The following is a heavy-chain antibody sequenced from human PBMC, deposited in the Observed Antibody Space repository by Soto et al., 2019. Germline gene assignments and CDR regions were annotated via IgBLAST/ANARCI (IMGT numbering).Heavy chain of an antibody. J-gene: IGHJ3*01. D-gene: IGHD6-19*01. CDR2: LLHSGTT. CDR3: AYSTGWYRHDV. Sequence: QVQLQESGPGLVKPSGTLTLTCAVSGDSISSPKWWTWLRQPPRKGLEWIGALLHSGTTNYNPSLMSRVTLSVDKPQNPFSLKLTSVTAADTAIYYCAYSTGWYRHDVWGQGTSVTVSS. V-gene: IGHV4-4*02. CDR1: GDSISSPKW.